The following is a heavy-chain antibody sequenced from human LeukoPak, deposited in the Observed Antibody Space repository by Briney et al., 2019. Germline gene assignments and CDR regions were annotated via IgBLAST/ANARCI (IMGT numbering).Heavy chain of an antibody. CDR1: GFTFSSYG. CDR3: AKAEYQLLYNGEYFDY. J-gene: IGHJ4*02. D-gene: IGHD2-2*02. CDR2: IPYDGSNK. Sequence: GGSLRLSCAASGFTFSSYGMHWVRQAPGKGLEWVAFIPYDGSNKYYADSVKGRFTISRDNSKNTLYLQMNSLRAEDMAVYYCAKAEYQLLYNGEYFDYSGQGTLVTVSS. V-gene: IGHV3-30*02.